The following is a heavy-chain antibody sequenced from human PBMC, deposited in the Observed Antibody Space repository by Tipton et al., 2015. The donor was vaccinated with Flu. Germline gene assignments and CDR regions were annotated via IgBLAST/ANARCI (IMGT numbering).Heavy chain of an antibody. Sequence: SLRLSCAASGFTFSSYAMSWVRQAPGKGLEWVSAISGSGGSTYYADSVKGRFTISRDNSKNTLYLQMNSLRAEDTAVYYCAKDARTRLPVAGTGVRAFDIWGQGTMVTVSS. J-gene: IGHJ3*02. CDR2: ISGSGGST. V-gene: IGHV3-23*01. CDR3: AKDARTRLPVAGTGVRAFDI. D-gene: IGHD6-19*01. CDR1: GFTFSSYA.